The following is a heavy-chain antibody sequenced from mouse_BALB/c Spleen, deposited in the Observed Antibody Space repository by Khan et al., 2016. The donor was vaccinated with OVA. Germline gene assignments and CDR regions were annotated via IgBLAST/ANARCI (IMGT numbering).Heavy chain of an antibody. V-gene: IGHV2-3*01. CDR2: IWGDGST. CDR1: GFSLTTYG. J-gene: IGHJ4*01. D-gene: IGHD2-1*01. Sequence: QVQLKQSGPGLVAPSQSLSITCTVSGFSLTTYGVSWVRQPPGKGLEWLGVIWGDGSTNYHSAPISRLTISKDNSKSQVFLQLNSLQTDDTGTYYCAKQHHGTLYAMDYWGHGTSFTVSS. CDR3: AKQHHGTLYAMDY.